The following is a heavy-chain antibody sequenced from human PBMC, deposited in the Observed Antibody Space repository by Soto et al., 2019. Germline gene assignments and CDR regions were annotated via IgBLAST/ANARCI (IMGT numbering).Heavy chain of an antibody. CDR2: ISDSSGTI. CDR3: ARDSYYYDGSGFPGRFDP. D-gene: IGHD3-22*01. V-gene: IGHV3-48*02. J-gene: IGHJ5*02. CDR1: GFTFSTYR. Sequence: PGGSLRLSCAASGFTFSTYRMNWVRQAPGKGLEWVSYISDSSGTIYYADSVKGRFTISRDNAESSLYLQMNSLRDEDTAVYYCARDSYYYDGSGFPGRFDPWGQGTLVTVSS.